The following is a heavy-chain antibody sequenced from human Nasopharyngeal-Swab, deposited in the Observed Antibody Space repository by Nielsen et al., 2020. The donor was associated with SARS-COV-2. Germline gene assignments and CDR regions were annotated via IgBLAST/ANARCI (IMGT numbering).Heavy chain of an antibody. Sequence: ASVKVSCKASGYTFTSYAMNWVRQAPGQRLEWMGWINTNTGNPTYAQGFTGRFVFSLDTSVSTAYLQISSLKAEDTAVYYCARGGGWYVGAPYYFDYWGQGTLVTVSS. CDR3: ARGGGWYVGAPYYFDY. J-gene: IGHJ4*02. V-gene: IGHV7-4-1*02. CDR2: INTNTGNP. D-gene: IGHD6-19*01. CDR1: GYTFTSYA.